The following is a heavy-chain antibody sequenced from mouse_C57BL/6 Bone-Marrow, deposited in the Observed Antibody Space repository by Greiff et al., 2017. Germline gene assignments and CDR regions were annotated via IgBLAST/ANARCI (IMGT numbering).Heavy chain of an antibody. V-gene: IGHV1-81*01. CDR3: ARQLRRPSFAY. CDR2: IYPRSGNT. CDR1: GYTFTSYG. J-gene: IGHJ3*01. D-gene: IGHD3-2*02. Sequence: QVQLQHSGAELARPGASVKLSCKASGYTFTSYGISWVKQRTGQGLEWIGEIYPRSGNTYYNEKFKGKATLTADKSSSTAYMELRSLTSEDSAVYFCARQLRRPSFAYWGQGTLVTVSA.